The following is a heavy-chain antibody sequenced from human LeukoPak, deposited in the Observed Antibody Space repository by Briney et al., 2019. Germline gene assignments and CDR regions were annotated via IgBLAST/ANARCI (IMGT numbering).Heavy chain of an antibody. J-gene: IGHJ4*02. D-gene: IGHD1-26*01. V-gene: IGHV3-74*03. Sequence: GTLSLTCAVSGGSMSSTKWWGWVRQAPGKGLVWVARINSDGSSTKYADSAKGRFTISRDNAKNTVHLQMNSLRAEDTAVYYCASPPYSETYFVYYWGQGTLVTVSS. CDR3: ASPPYSETYFVYY. CDR2: INSDGSST. CDR1: GGSMSSTKW.